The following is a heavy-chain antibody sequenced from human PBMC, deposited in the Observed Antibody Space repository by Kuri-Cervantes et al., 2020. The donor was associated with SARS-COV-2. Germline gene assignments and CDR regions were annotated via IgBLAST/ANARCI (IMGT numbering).Heavy chain of an antibody. J-gene: IGHJ4*02. V-gene: IGHV4-59*12. CDR3: ARDGGNYYDSSGYSYYFDY. CDR1: GGSISSYY. Sequence: ESLKISCTVSGGSISSYYWSWIRQPPGKGLEWIGYIYYSGSTNYNPSLKSRVTISVDTSKNQFSLKLSSVTAADTAVYYCARDGGNYYDSSGYSYYFDYWGQGTLVTVSS. D-gene: IGHD3-22*01. CDR2: IYYSGST.